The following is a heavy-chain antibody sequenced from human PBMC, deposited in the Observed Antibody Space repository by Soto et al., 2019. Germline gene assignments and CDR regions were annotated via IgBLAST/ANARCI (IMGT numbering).Heavy chain of an antibody. J-gene: IGHJ4*02. CDR2: IYYSGST. V-gene: IGHV4-39*01. D-gene: IGHD7-27*01. Sequence: SETLSLTCTVSGGSISSSSYYWGWIRQPPGKGLEWIGSIYYSGSTYYNPSLKSRVTISVDTSKNQFSLKLSSVTAADTAVYYCARRTGEVGEFDYWGQGTLVTVSS. CDR1: GGSISSSSYY. CDR3: ARRTGEVGEFDY.